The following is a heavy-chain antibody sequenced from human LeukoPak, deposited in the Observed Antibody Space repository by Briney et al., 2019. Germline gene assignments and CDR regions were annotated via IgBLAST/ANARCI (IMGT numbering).Heavy chain of an antibody. CDR1: GYSISSGYY. CDR2: IYYSGST. CDR3: ARVVLLWFGEAYNWFDP. V-gene: IGHV4-38-2*02. Sequence: SETLSLTCSVSGYSISSGYYWGWIRQPPGKGLEWIGSIYYSGSTYYNPSLKSRVTISVDTSKNQFSLKLSSVTAADTAVYYCARVVLLWFGEAYNWFDPWGQGTLVTVSS. J-gene: IGHJ5*02. D-gene: IGHD3-10*01.